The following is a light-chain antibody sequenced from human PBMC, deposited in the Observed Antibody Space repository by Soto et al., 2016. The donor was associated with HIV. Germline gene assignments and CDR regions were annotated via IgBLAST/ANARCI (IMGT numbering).Light chain of an antibody. CDR3: YSAADNNLGV. V-gene: IGLV3-27*01. J-gene: IGLJ1*01. CDR2: KDS. CDR1: VLAKKY. Sequence: SYELTQPSSVSVSPGQTARITCSGDVLAKKYARWFQQKPGQAPVLVIYKDSERPSGIPERFPGSSSGTTVTLTISGAQVEDEADYYCYSAADNNLGVFGTGTKVTVL.